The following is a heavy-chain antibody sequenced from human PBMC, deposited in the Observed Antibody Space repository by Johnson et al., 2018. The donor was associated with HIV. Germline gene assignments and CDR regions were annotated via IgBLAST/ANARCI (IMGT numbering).Heavy chain of an antibody. D-gene: IGHD2-21*01. CDR3: AILGCGAFDI. CDR2: IWYDGSNK. CDR1: GFTFSSYG. Sequence: QVQLVESGGGVVQPGRPLRLSCAASGFTFSSYGIHWVRQAPGKGLEWVAVIWYDGSNKYYANSVKGRFTVSRDNSKNTLYLQMDSLRAEDTAVYYCAILGCGAFDIWGQGTMVTVSS. V-gene: IGHV3-33*01. J-gene: IGHJ3*02.